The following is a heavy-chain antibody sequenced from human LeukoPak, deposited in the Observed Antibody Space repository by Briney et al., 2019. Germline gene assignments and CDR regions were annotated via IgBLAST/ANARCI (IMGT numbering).Heavy chain of an antibody. V-gene: IGHV3-23*01. CDR2: ISGSGGST. CDR3: AKAYGSGSALLDYFDY. J-gene: IGHJ4*02. Sequence: PGGSLRLSCVASEFTFSNYAMSWVRQAPGKGLEWVSGISGSGGSTYYADSVKGRFTISRDNSKNTLYLQMNSLRAEDTAVYYCAKAYGSGSALLDYFDYWGQGTLVTVSS. D-gene: IGHD3-10*01. CDR1: EFTFSNYA.